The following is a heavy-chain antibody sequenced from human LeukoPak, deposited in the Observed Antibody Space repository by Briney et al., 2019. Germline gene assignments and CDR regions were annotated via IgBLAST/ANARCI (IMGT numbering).Heavy chain of an antibody. CDR1: GFTFSTYW. Sequence: PGGSLRLSCAVSGFTFSTYWMSWARQAPGKGLEWVANIKQDGSDKYYVDSVKGRFTVSRDNAKNSLYLEMNSLRVEDTAVYYCARDGHATVAVNFDYWGQGTLVTVSS. CDR2: IKQDGSDK. J-gene: IGHJ4*02. D-gene: IGHD6-19*01. V-gene: IGHV3-7*01. CDR3: ARDGHATVAVNFDY.